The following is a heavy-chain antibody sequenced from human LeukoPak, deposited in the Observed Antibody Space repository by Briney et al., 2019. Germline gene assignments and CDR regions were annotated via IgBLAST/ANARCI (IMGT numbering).Heavy chain of an antibody. CDR3: ARDDLWFGELSAEYFHH. J-gene: IGHJ1*01. D-gene: IGHD3-10*01. V-gene: IGHV3-11*04. CDR1: GFTLSDYY. Sequence: PGGSLRLSCAATGFTLSDYYMSWIRQAPGKGLERVSYISSSGSTIYYTDSVKGRFTISRDNAKNSLYLQMNSLRAEDTAVYYCARDDLWFGELSAEYFHHWGQGTLVTVSS. CDR2: ISSSGSTI.